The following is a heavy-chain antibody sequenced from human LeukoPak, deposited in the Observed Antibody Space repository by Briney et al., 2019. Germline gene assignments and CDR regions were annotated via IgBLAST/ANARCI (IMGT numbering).Heavy chain of an antibody. D-gene: IGHD3-9*01. CDR1: GYTFTDYY. V-gene: IGHV1-2*02. Sequence: ASVKVSCKASGYTFTDYYMHWVRQAPGQGLEWMGWINPNSGGTNYAQKFYARVTMTRDTSISTAYMELSRLRSDDTAVFYCARSPDILTGENFDYWGQGALVTVSS. CDR2: INPNSGGT. J-gene: IGHJ4*02. CDR3: ARSPDILTGENFDY.